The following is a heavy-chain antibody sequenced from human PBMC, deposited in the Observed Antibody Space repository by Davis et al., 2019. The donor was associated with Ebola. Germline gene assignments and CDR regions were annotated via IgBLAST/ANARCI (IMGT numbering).Heavy chain of an antibody. V-gene: IGHV4-31*03. J-gene: IGHJ6*04. CDR3: ARVRLELRYYGMDV. CDR1: GGSISSGGYY. Sequence: SEILSLTCTVSGGSISSGGYYWSWIRQHPGKGLEWIGYIYYSGSTYYNPSLKSRVTISVDTSKNQFSLKLSSVTAADTAVYYCARVRLELRYYGMDVWGKGTTVTVSS. CDR2: IYYSGST. D-gene: IGHD1-7*01.